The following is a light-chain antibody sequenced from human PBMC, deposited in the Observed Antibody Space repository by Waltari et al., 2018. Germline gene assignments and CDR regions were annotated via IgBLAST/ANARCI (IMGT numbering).Light chain of an antibody. J-gene: IGKJ1*01. CDR2: GAS. Sequence: EIVMTQSPATLSVSPGERATISCRASQSVSSKLAWYQQKPGQAPRRLIYGASTRATGVPARFSGSGSGPEYTLTISSLQSEDFAVYYCQHHNNWPPRWTFGQGTKVEIK. V-gene: IGKV3-15*01. CDR3: QHHNNWPPRWT. CDR1: QSVSSK.